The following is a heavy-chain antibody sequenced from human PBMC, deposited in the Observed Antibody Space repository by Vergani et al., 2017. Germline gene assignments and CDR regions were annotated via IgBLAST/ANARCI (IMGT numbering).Heavy chain of an antibody. J-gene: IGHJ4*02. CDR1: GGSISSSSYY. V-gene: IGHV4-39*07. CDR2: IYYSGST. Sequence: QLQLQESGPGLVKPSETLSLTCTVSGGSISSSSYYWGWIRQPPGKGLEWIGSIYYSGSTYYNPSLKSRVTISVDTSKNQFSLKLSSVTAADTAVYYCARGVYSGYEFPGYWGQGTLVTVSS. D-gene: IGHD5-12*01. CDR3: ARGVYSGYEFPGY.